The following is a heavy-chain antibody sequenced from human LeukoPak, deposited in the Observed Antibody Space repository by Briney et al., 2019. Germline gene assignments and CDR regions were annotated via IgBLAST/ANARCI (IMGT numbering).Heavy chain of an antibody. D-gene: IGHD3-3*01. CDR3: ARSYDFWRKYNNWFDP. Sequence: PSETLSLTCAVYGGSFSGYYWSWIREPPGKGLEWIAEINHSGSTNYNPSLKSRVTISVDTSKNQFSLKLSSVTAADTAVYYCARSYDFWRKYNNWFDPWGQGTLVTVSS. CDR2: INHSGST. CDR1: GGSFSGYY. V-gene: IGHV4-34*01. J-gene: IGHJ5*02.